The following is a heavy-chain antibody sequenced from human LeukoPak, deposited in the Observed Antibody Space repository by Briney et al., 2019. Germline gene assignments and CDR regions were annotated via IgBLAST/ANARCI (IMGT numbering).Heavy chain of an antibody. D-gene: IGHD3-10*01. CDR3: ARDGFRYYGAGSSFDY. CDR1: GFTFSDYY. CDR2: ISSSGSTI. J-gene: IGHJ4*02. V-gene: IGHV3-11*01. Sequence: GGALRLSCAASGFTFSDYYMSWVRQAPGKGLEWVSYISSSGSTIYYADSVKGRFTISRDNAKNSLYLQMNSLRAEDPAVYYCARDGFRYYGAGSSFDYWGQGTLVPVSS.